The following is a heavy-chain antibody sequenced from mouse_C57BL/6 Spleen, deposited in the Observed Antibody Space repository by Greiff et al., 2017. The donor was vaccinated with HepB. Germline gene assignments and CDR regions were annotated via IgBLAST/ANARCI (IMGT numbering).Heavy chain of an antibody. Sequence: QVQLQQSGAELVKPGASVKLSCKASGYTFTSYWMHWVKQRPGQGLEWIGMIHPNSGSTNYNEKFKSKATLTVDKSSSTAYMQLSSLTSEDSAVYYCARGGQLGPPFDYWGQGTTLTVSS. V-gene: IGHV1-64*01. CDR2: IHPNSGST. J-gene: IGHJ2*01. CDR1: GYTFTSYW. CDR3: ARGGQLGPPFDY. D-gene: IGHD4-1*02.